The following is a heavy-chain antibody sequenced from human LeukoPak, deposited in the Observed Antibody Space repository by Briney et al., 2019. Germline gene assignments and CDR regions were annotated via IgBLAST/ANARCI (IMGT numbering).Heavy chain of an antibody. V-gene: IGHV4-34*01. D-gene: IGHD3-10*01. CDR2: INHSGST. CDR3: ARRKPPDGLLWFGELMGFDP. CDR1: GGSFSGYY. Sequence: SETLSLTCAVYGGSFSGYYWSWIRQPPGKGLEWIGEINHSGSTNYNTSLTSRVTISVDTSKNQFSLKLSSVTAADTAVYYCARRKPPDGLLWFGELMGFDPWGQGTLVTVSS. J-gene: IGHJ5*02.